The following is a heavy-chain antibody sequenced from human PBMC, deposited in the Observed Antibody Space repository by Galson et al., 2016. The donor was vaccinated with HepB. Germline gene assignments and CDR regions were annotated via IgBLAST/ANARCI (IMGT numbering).Heavy chain of an antibody. CDR3: ARVGRLDFWSGYYVPPFDY. V-gene: IGHV4-31*03. CDR1: DVSISSGDYY. CDR2: ISYSGST. D-gene: IGHD3-3*01. Sequence: PLSLTCSDSDVSISSGDYYWTWIRQHPGKGLEWIGFISYSGSTYYNPSLRRRVTMSVDTSKNQFSLKLTSVTATDTAVYSCARVGRLDFWSGYYVPPFDYWGRGTLVTVSS. J-gene: IGHJ4*02.